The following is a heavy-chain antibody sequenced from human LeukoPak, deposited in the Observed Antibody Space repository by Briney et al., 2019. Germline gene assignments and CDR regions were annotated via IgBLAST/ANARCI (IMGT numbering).Heavy chain of an antibody. CDR1: GSTFSSYA. Sequence: GGSLRLSCADSGSTFSSYAMSWVRQAPGKGMEWVSAISGSGGSTYYADSVKGRFTISRDNSKNTLYLQMNSLRAEDTAVYYCAKGNYYGSGSYYIPFDYWGQGTLVTVSS. D-gene: IGHD3-10*01. J-gene: IGHJ4*02. CDR3: AKGNYYGSGSYYIPFDY. V-gene: IGHV3-23*01. CDR2: ISGSGGST.